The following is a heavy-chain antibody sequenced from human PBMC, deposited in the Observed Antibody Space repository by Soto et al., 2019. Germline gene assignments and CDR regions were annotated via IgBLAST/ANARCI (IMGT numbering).Heavy chain of an antibody. J-gene: IGHJ4*02. CDR2: IYYSGST. CDR1: GGSISSGDYY. V-gene: IGHV4-30-4*01. CDR3: ASSRYGYIFYDY. D-gene: IGHD5-18*01. Sequence: QVQLQESGPGLVKPSQTLSLTCTVSGGSISSGDYYWSWIRQPPGKGLEWIGYIYYSGSTYYNPSLKSRLTISVATSKHQFPLKLSSVTAAATAVYYCASSRYGYIFYDYWGQRTLVTVSS.